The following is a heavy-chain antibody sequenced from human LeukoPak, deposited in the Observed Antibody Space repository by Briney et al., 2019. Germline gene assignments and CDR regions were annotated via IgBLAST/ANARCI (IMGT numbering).Heavy chain of an antibody. CDR2: IYYSWST. Sequence: SETLSLTCTVSGGSISSYYWSWIRQPLGRGLEWIGYIYYSWSTNYNPSLKSRVTISVDTSKNQFSLKLSSVTAADTAVYYCARHYGSGSYSAEYFQHWGQGTLVTVSS. D-gene: IGHD3-10*01. J-gene: IGHJ1*01. CDR3: ARHYGSGSYSAEYFQH. CDR1: GGSISSYY. V-gene: IGHV4-59*08.